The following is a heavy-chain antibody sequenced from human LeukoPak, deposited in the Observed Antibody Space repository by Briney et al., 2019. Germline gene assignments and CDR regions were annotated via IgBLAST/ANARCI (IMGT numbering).Heavy chain of an antibody. CDR2: LYHGGST. J-gene: IGHJ4*02. D-gene: IGHD2-15*01. CDR1: SGSISSSNW. Sequence: SETLSLTCAVSSGSISSSNWWSWVRQLPGKGLEWIGELYHGGSTNYNPSLESRVTISVDTSKNQFSLKPSSVTAADTAVYYCARAPYCSGGSCYSYYFDYWGQGTLVTVSS. V-gene: IGHV4-4*02. CDR3: ARAPYCSGGSCYSYYFDY.